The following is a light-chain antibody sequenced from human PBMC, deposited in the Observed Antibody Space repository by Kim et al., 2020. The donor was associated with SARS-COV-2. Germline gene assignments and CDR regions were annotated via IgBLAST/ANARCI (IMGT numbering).Light chain of an antibody. V-gene: IGLV1-47*01. CDR3: AACDDNFNGLL. J-gene: IGLJ2*01. CDR2: LNN. Sequence: QSVLTQPASASGTPGQRVTISCSGSVCNIGNYYVFWYQQLPATATTLLIYLNNQLPSGGPDRLSASTSGTSASLAISGLRYEDEADYYCAACDDNFNGLLFGGGTQLTVL. CDR1: VCNIGNYY.